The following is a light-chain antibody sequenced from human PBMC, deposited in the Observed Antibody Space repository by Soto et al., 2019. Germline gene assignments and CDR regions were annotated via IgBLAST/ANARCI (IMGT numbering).Light chain of an antibody. Sequence: DFVMTQSPDSLAVSLGERATINCKSSQTVVYSTSSQSYLAWYQQKPGQPPKLLIYGASTRESGVPDRFSGSGSGTDFTLTISTLQAEDVAIYYCQQYYDTPYTFGQGTKLVIK. J-gene: IGKJ2*01. CDR1: QTVVYSTSSQSY. CDR2: GAS. CDR3: QQYYDTPYT. V-gene: IGKV4-1*01.